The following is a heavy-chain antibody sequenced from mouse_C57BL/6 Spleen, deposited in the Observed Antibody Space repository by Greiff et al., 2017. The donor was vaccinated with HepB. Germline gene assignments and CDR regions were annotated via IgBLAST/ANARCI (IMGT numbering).Heavy chain of an antibody. CDR2: IYPSDSET. CDR3: ARGGSRGGFAY. CDR1: GYTFTSYW. Sequence: VQLQQSGAELVRPGSSVKLSCKASGYTFTSYWMDWVKQRPGQGLEWIGNIYPSDSETHYNQKFKDKATLTVDKSSSTAYMQLSSLTSEDSAVYYGARGGSRGGFAYWGQGTLVTVSA. J-gene: IGHJ3*01. D-gene: IGHD1-1*02. V-gene: IGHV1-61*01.